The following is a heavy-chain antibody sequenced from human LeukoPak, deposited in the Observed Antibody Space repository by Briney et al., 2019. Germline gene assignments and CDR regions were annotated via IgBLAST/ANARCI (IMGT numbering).Heavy chain of an antibody. Sequence: GRSLRLSCAASGFTFSSYAMHWVRQAPGKGLEWVAVISYDGSNKYYADSVKGRFTISRDNSKNTLYLQMNSLRAEDTAVYYCARSFTVTADYYYYGMDVWGQGTTVTVSS. J-gene: IGHJ6*02. D-gene: IGHD4-17*01. CDR1: GFTFSSYA. CDR3: ARSFTVTADYYYYGMDV. V-gene: IGHV3-30-3*01. CDR2: ISYDGSNK.